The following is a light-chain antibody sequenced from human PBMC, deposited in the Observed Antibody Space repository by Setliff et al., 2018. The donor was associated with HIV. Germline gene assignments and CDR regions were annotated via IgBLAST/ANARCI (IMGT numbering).Light chain of an antibody. Sequence: QSALAQPRSVSGSPGQSVTISCTGTSSDVGDYNYVSWYQQHPGKAPKLMIYDVSKRPSGVPDRFSGSKSGNTASLTISGLQAEDEADHYCCSYAGSYTYVFGTGTKVTVL. CDR3: CSYAGSYTYV. J-gene: IGLJ1*01. CDR2: DVS. CDR1: SSDVGDYNY. V-gene: IGLV2-11*01.